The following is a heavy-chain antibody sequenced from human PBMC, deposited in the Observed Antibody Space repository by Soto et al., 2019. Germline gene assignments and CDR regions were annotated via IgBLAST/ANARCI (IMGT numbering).Heavy chain of an antibody. CDR1: GFTFSSYW. CDR3: ARGYSGNDWFSRFYYYMDV. J-gene: IGHJ6*03. CDR2: IKQDGSKK. Sequence: GGSLRLSCAASGFTFSSYWMHWVRQAPGKGLEWVAKIKQDGSKKYYVDSVKGRFTISRDNAKNTLYLQMNSLRAEDSAVYYCARGYSGNDWFSRFYYYMDVWGKGTTVTVSS. D-gene: IGHD5-12*01. V-gene: IGHV3-7*01.